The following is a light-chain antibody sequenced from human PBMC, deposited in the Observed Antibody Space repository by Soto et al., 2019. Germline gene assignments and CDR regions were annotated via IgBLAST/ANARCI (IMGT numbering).Light chain of an antibody. CDR3: GSYTSSTNYV. CDR1: SIDIAPYNY. J-gene: IGLJ1*01. Sequence: QSALTQPASVSGAPGQSLTISCTGTSIDIAPYNYVSWYQQHPGKAPKLIIYEVSYRPSGISNRFSGSKSGNTASLTISGLQAGDEADYYCGSYTSSTNYVFGTGTKLTVL. CDR2: EVS. V-gene: IGLV2-14*01.